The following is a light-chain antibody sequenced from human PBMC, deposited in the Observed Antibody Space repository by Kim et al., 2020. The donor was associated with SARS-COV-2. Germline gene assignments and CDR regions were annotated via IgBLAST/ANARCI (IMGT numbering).Light chain of an antibody. V-gene: IGLV3-19*01. Sequence: ALVQTVRITCQGDRLRSYYASWYQQKPGQAPVLVIYGKNNRPSGIPDRFSGSSSGNTASLTITGAQAEDEADYYCNSRDSSGNHLVFGGGTQLTVL. J-gene: IGLJ2*01. CDR1: RLRSYY. CDR2: GKN. CDR3: NSRDSSGNHLV.